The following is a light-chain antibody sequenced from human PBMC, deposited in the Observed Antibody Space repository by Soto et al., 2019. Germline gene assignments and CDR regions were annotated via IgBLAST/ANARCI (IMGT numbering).Light chain of an antibody. Sequence: DIQMTQSPSSLSASVGDRVTITCRASQDIRYYLNWYQQKPGKAPKLLIYAASSLQSGVPSRFSGSGPGTDFTLTISSLHPEDFATYYCQHCYTTPRTFGQGTKVDIK. CDR1: QDIRYY. CDR3: QHCYTTPRT. J-gene: IGKJ1*01. V-gene: IGKV1-39*01. CDR2: AAS.